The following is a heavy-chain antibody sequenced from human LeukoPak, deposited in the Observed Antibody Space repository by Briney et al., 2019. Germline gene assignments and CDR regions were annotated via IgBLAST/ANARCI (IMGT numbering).Heavy chain of an antibody. CDR2: ISAYNGNT. D-gene: IGHD1-26*01. Sequence: GASVNVSFKASGYTFTSYGISWVRQAPGQGLEWMGWISAYNGNTNYAQKLQGRVTMTADTSTSTAYMELRSLRSDDTAVYYCARGLYSGSYHYFDYWGQGTLITVSS. J-gene: IGHJ4*02. CDR3: ARGLYSGSYHYFDY. CDR1: GYTFTSYG. V-gene: IGHV1-18*01.